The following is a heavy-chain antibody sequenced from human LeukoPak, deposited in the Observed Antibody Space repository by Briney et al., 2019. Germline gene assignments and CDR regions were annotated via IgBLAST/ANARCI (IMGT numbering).Heavy chain of an antibody. CDR2: IYYSGST. V-gene: IGHV4-39*01. Sequence: SETLSLACTVSGGSINNSYYWGWIRQPPGKGLEWIGSIYYSGSTYYNPSLKSRVTISVDTSKNQFSLKLSSVTAADTAVYYCARVGDIVATITLYYYFDYWGQGTLVTVSS. J-gene: IGHJ4*02. CDR3: ARVGDIVATITLYYYFDY. CDR1: GGSINNSYY. D-gene: IGHD5-12*01.